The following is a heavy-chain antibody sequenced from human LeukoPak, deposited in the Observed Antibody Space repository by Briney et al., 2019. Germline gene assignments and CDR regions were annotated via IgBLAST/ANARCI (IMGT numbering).Heavy chain of an antibody. V-gene: IGHV3-23*01. CDR3: AKAWTVTTRGGYFDY. CDR2: ISDGSGSI. D-gene: IGHD4-17*01. CDR1: GFTFSSYA. Sequence: SGGSLRLSCAASGFTFSSYAMSWVRQAPGKGLEWVSAISDGSGSIYYADSVKGRFTISRDNSKNTLYLQMNSLRAEDTAVYYCAKAWTVTTRGGYFDYWGQGTLVTVSS. J-gene: IGHJ4*02.